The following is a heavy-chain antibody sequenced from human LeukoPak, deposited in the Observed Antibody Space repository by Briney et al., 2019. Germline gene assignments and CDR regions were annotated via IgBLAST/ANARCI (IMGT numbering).Heavy chain of an antibody. CDR3: ARVSSSSWYPDY. V-gene: IGHV4-4*07. CDR1: GGSISSYY. Sequence: PSETLSLTCTVSGGSISSYYWSWIRLPAGKGLEWIGRISSSGSTNYNPSLKSRVTMSVDTSKNQFSLNLRSVAAADTAVYYCARVSSSSWYPDYWGQGTLVTVSS. J-gene: IGHJ4*02. D-gene: IGHD6-13*01. CDR2: ISSSGST.